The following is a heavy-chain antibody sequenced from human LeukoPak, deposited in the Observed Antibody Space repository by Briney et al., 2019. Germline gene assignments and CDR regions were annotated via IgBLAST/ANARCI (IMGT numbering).Heavy chain of an antibody. CDR2: IYYSGST. CDR1: GGSISSSSYY. J-gene: IGHJ6*03. CDR3: ARTITITFGGVIAYYMDV. D-gene: IGHD3-16*02. V-gene: IGHV4-39*02. Sequence: SETLSLTCTVSGGSISSSSYYWGWIRQPPGKGLEGIGSIYYSGSTYYNPSLRVRVTISVDTSKKHFSLKLSSATAADTAVYYCARTITITFGGVIAYYMDVWGKGTTVTVSS.